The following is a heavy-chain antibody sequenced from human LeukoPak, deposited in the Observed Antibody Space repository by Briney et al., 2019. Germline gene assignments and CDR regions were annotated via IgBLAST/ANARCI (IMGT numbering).Heavy chain of an antibody. J-gene: IGHJ6*03. CDR3: AREPALEWLLRRYMDV. Sequence: ASVKVSCKASGYTFTSYYMHWVRQAPGQGLEWMGIINPSGGSTSYAQKFQGRVTMTRDTSTSTVYMELSSLRSEDTAVYYCAREPALEWLLRRYMDVWGKGITVTVSS. D-gene: IGHD3-3*01. V-gene: IGHV1-46*01. CDR1: GYTFTSYY. CDR2: INPSGGST.